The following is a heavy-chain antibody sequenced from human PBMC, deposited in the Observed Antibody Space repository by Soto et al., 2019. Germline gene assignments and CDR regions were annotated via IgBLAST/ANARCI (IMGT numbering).Heavy chain of an antibody. J-gene: IGHJ4*02. CDR1: GFTFSSYG. D-gene: IGHD5-12*01. CDR2: IWYDGSNK. CDR3: ARDRTDIVATTRRVFDY. Sequence: GGSLRLSCAASGFTFSSYGMHWVRQAPGKGLEWVAVIWYDGSNKYYADSVKGRFTISRDNSKNTLYLQMNSLRAEDTAVYYCARDRTDIVATTRRVFDYWGQGTLVTVSS. V-gene: IGHV3-33*01.